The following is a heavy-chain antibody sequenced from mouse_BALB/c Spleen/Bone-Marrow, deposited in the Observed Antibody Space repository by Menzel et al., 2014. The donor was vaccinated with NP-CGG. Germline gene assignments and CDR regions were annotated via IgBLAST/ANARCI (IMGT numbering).Heavy chain of an antibody. Sequence: EVQLQQSGAELVKPGASVKLSCTASGFNIKDTYMHWVKQRPEQGLEWIGRIDPENGNIKYDPKFQGKATITADTSSNTASMQLSSLTSEDTAVDYCAPYCDGRWFDNWGQGTLVTVSA. CDR2: IDPENGNI. J-gene: IGHJ3*01. V-gene: IGHV14-3*02. CDR1: GFNIKDTY. CDR3: APYCDGRWFDN. D-gene: IGHD2-10*01.